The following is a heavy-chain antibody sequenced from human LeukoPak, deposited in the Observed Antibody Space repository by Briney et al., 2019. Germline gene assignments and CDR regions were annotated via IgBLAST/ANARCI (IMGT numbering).Heavy chain of an antibody. CDR2: MTPNSGNT. D-gene: IGHD6-13*01. J-gene: IGHJ5*02. CDR3: ARVPIEYSSRGWFDP. V-gene: IGHV1-8*03. CDR1: GYTFTSYD. Sequence: ASVKVSCKASGYTFTSYDINWVRQATGQGREGMGWMTPNSGNTGYAQKFQGRVTITRNPSISTAYMELSSLRSEDTAVYYCARVPIEYSSRGWFDPWGQGTLVTVSS.